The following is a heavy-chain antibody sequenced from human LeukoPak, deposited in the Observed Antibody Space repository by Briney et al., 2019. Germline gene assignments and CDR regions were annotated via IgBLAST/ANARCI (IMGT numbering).Heavy chain of an antibody. V-gene: IGHV3-23*01. J-gene: IGHJ4*02. CDR1: GFTFSSYG. CDR2: ISPTSTRT. Sequence: GRSLRLSCAASGFTFSSYGMHWVRQAPGKGLEWVSAISPTSTRTYYVGSVKGRFTISRDNSKNTLSLQMNSLRAEDTALYYCAKEWLRFDYWGQGTLVTVSS. CDR3: AKEWLRFDY. D-gene: IGHD5-12*01.